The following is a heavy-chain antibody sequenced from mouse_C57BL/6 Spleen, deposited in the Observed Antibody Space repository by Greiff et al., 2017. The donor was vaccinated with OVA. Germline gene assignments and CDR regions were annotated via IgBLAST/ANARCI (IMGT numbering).Heavy chain of an antibody. CDR1: GYTFTDYY. CDR2: INPNNGGT. CDR3: ARRRYYGNFYYFDY. V-gene: IGHV1-26*01. D-gene: IGHD2-1*01. J-gene: IGHJ2*01. Sequence: VQLQQSGPELVKPGASVKISCKASGYTFTDYYMNWVKQSHGKSLEWIGDINPNNGGTSYNQKFKGKATLTVDKSSSTAYMELRSLTSEDSAVYYCARRRYYGNFYYFDYWGQGTTLTVSS.